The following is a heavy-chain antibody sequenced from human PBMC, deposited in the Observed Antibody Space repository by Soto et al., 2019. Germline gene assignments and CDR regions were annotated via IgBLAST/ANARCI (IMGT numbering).Heavy chain of an antibody. CDR1: GGSFSGYY. D-gene: IGHD3-10*02. J-gene: IGHJ4*02. V-gene: IGHV4-34*01. CDR2: TNHSGSN. Sequence: QVQLQQWGAGLLKPSETLSLTCAVYGGSFSGYYWSWIRQPPGKGLECIGETNHSGSNNYNPSLKSRVTISVNTTKNQFSLKLSSVTASDTAVYYCATGPVEMATMFFSYFDYWGQVTLVTVSS. CDR3: ATGPVEMATMFFSYFDY.